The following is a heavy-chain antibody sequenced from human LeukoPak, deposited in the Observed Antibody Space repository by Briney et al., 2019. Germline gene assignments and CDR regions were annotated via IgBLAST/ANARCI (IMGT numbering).Heavy chain of an antibody. J-gene: IGHJ4*02. D-gene: IGHD6-13*01. CDR2: IYYSGST. Sequence: PSETLSLTCTVSGGSISSGDYYWSWIRQPPGKGLEWIGYIYYSGSTYYNPSLKSRVTISVDTSKNQFSLKLGSVTAADTAVYYCARDEAAGLGSFDYWGQGTLVTVSS. CDR3: ARDEAAGLGSFDY. CDR1: GGSISSGDYY. V-gene: IGHV4-30-4*08.